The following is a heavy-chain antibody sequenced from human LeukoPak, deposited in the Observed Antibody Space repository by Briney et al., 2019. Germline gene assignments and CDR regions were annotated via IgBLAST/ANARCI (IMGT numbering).Heavy chain of an antibody. D-gene: IGHD4-17*01. CDR3: AKGGTVATFHYYYYMDV. CDR1: GFTFSSYW. Sequence: GGSLRLSCAASGFTFSSYWMSWVRQAPGKGLEWVSAISGSGGSTYYADSVKGRFTISRDNSKNTLYPQMNSLRAEDTAVYYCAKGGTVATFHYYYYMDVWGKGTTVTISS. J-gene: IGHJ6*03. V-gene: IGHV3-23*01. CDR2: ISGSGGST.